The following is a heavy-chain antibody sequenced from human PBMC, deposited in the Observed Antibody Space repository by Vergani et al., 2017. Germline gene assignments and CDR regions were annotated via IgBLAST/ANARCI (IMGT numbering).Heavy chain of an antibody. J-gene: IGHJ3*02. CDR3: ARVGPSDDPPHLSSGHSRAFDI. CDR1: GYTFTSYY. D-gene: IGHD3-22*01. V-gene: IGHV1-46*03. Sequence: QVQLVQSGAEVKKPGASVKVSCKASGYTFTSYYMHWVRQAPGQGLEWMGIINPSGGSTSYAQKFQGRVTMTRDTSTSTVYMELSSLRSEDTAVYYCARVGPSDDPPHLSSGHSRAFDIWGQVTMVTVSS. CDR2: INPSGGST.